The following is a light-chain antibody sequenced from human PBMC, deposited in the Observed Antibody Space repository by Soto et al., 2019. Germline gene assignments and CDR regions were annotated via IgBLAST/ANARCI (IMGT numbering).Light chain of an antibody. CDR1: KLVDRY. CDR2: QDT. CDR3: QAWDSSIVV. J-gene: IGLJ2*01. V-gene: IGLV3-1*01. Sequence: SYELTQPPSVSASPGQTASITCSGDKLVDRYACWYQQKPGQSPVLVIYQDTRRPSGIPERFSASNSGNTATLTISGTQAMDEADYYCQAWDSSIVVFGGGTKLTVL.